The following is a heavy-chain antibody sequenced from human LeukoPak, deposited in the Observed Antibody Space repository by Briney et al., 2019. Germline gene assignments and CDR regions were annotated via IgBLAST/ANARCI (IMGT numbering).Heavy chain of an antibody. V-gene: IGHV3-23*01. CDR2: LSGSGGST. J-gene: IGHJ1*01. Sequence: GGSLRLSCAASGFSFSSYAMSWVRQAPGKGLEWVPALSGSGGSTYYADSVKGRFTISRDNSKNTLYLQMNSLRAEDTAVYYCAKDHYYDSSGYYRPPFEYFQHWGQGTLVTVSS. CDR3: AKDHYYDSSGYYRPPFEYFQH. CDR1: GFSFSSYA. D-gene: IGHD3-22*01.